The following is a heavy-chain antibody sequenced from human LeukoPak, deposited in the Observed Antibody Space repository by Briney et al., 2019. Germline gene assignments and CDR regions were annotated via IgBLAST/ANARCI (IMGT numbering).Heavy chain of an antibody. V-gene: IGHV4-59*08. CDR3: ARHNARQRGWIGEVDY. J-gene: IGHJ4*02. CDR2: IYYTGST. CDR1: GGTINNYY. Sequence: SETPSLTCSVSGGTINNYYWSWIRQPPGKGLEWIAYIYYTGSTNYNPSLKSRVTISVDTSKNQFSLMLSSVTAADAAVYFCARHNARQRGWIGEVDYWGQGALVTVSS. D-gene: IGHD3-10*01.